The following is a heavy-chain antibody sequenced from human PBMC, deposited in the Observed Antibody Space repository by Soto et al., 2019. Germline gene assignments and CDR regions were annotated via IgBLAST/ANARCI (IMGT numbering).Heavy chain of an antibody. J-gene: IGHJ4*02. D-gene: IGHD4-4*01. CDR1: GGTFSSYA. Sequence: ASVKVSCKAFGGTFSSYAFRWVRQAPGHGLVWMGGIIPLFGTSNYAQKFQGRVTITADKSTSTVYMEMSSLRSEDTAMYYCAREGYSNPYFDYWGQGTLVTVSS. CDR2: IIPLFGTS. V-gene: IGHV1-69*06. CDR3: AREGYSNPYFDY.